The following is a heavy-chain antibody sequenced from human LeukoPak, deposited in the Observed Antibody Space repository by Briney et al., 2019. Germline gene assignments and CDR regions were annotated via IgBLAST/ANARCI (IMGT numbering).Heavy chain of an antibody. J-gene: IGHJ4*02. CDR1: GGTFISYA. Sequence: SXXVSCKASGGTFISYAISWLRQAPGQGLEWMGGSIPIFGTANYAQKFQGRVTITADESSSTAYMELSSLRSEDTAVYYCARRRGYSYGSLYYWGQGPLVTVSS. CDR3: ARRRGYSYGSLYY. D-gene: IGHD5-18*01. CDR2: SIPIFGTA. V-gene: IGHV1-69*01.